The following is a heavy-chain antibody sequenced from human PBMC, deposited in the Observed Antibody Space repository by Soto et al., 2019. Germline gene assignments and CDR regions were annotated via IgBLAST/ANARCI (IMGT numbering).Heavy chain of an antibody. CDR3: ARRWGYAFDI. Sequence: QVQLQESGPGLVKPSETLSLTCTVSGGSISSYYWSWIRQPPGKGLEWIGYIYYSGSTNYNLSLKSRVTISVDTSKNQFSLKLSSVTAADTAVYYCARRWGYAFDIWCQGTMVTVSS. CDR2: IYYSGST. V-gene: IGHV4-59*08. J-gene: IGHJ3*02. D-gene: IGHD1-26*01. CDR1: GGSISSYY.